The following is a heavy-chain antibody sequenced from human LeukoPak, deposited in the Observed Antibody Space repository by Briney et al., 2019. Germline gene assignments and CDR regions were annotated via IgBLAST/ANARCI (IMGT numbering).Heavy chain of an antibody. CDR2: IYYSGST. CDR1: GGSFSGYH. CDR3: ASYRYSSSWEN. V-gene: IGHV4-34*01. J-gene: IGHJ4*02. D-gene: IGHD6-13*01. Sequence: ASETLSLTCAVYGGSFSGYHWSWIRQSPGKGLEWIGSIYYSGSTYYNPSLKSRVTISVDTSKNQFSLKLSSVTAADTAVYYCASYRYSSSWENWGQGTLVTVSS.